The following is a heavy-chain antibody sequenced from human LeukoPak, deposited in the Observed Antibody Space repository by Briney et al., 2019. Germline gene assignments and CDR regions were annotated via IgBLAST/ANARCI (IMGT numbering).Heavy chain of an antibody. CDR3: ARGTGEGYTYGRFYFDY. CDR2: INPNSGVT. V-gene: IGHV1-2*02. Sequence: GASVKVFCTSSGYTFTGYYMQWARQAPGQGLEWMGWINPNSGVTDYAQTFQGRVTMTRDTSISTAYVELSRLRSDDTAVYSCARGTGEGYTYGRFYFDYWGQGTLVTVSS. J-gene: IGHJ4*02. D-gene: IGHD5-18*01. CDR1: GYTFTGYY.